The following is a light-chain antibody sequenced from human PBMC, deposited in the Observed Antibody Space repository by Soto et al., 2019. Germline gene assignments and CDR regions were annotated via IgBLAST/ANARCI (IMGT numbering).Light chain of an antibody. Sequence: QPVLTQPPSASGTPGQRITISCSGSSSNIGNDFVYWYQHLPGTAPKLLIYHDNQRPSGVPDRFSGSKSGTSASLVIGGLRSEDEADYHCASWDDSLRGYVFGTATKLTVL. CDR3: ASWDDSLRGYV. J-gene: IGLJ1*01. CDR2: HDN. V-gene: IGLV1-47*02. CDR1: SSNIGNDF.